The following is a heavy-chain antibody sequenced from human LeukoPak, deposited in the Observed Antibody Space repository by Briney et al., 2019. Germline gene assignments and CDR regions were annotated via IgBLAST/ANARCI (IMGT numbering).Heavy chain of an antibody. CDR1: GFTFSSYW. D-gene: IGHD3-10*01. CDR3: AKGGISTIVRGVIGYMDV. Sequence: GGSLRLSCAASGFTFSSYWMSWVRQAPGKGLEWVANIKQDGSEKYYVDSVKGRFTISRDNAKNSLYLQMSSLRAEDTAVYYCAKGGISTIVRGVIGYMDVWGKGTTVTISS. CDR2: IKQDGSEK. V-gene: IGHV3-7*01. J-gene: IGHJ6*03.